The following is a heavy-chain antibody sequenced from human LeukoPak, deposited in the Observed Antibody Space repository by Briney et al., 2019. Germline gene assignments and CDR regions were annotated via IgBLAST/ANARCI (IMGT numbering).Heavy chain of an antibody. CDR2: IYNSWTT. CDR1: GDSVSSGSNY. J-gene: IGHJ6*03. V-gene: IGHV4-61*02. D-gene: IGHD1-26*01. Sequence: SQNLSLTCTVSGDSVSSGSNYWSWIRQPAGKGLEWIGRIYNSWTTNYNPSLKSRVTISVDTSKNQFSLKLSSVTAADTAVYYCARVPRGSTVGTLPYFYYYMDVWGKGTTVIVSS. CDR3: ARVPRGSTVGTLPYFYYYMDV.